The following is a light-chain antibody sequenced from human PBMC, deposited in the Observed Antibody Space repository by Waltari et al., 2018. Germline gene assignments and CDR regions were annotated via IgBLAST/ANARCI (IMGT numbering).Light chain of an antibody. CDR1: SSDVGGYNY. Sequence: QSALTQPASVSGSPGQSITIPCPGTSSDVGGYNYVSWYQQYPGKFPKLLIYDVTKRPSGVSNRFSGFKSGNTASLTISGLQAEDEADYYCCSYAGSSRGVFGTGTKVTV. J-gene: IGLJ1*01. V-gene: IGLV2-23*02. CDR2: DVT. CDR3: CSYAGSSRGV.